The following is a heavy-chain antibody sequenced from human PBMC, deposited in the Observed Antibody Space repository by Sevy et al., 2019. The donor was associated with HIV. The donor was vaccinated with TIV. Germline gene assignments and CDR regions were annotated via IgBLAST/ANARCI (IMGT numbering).Heavy chain of an antibody. J-gene: IGHJ4*02. CDR3: AYYYDSSGYYYDY. Sequence: ASVKVSCKASGGTFSSYAISWVRQAPGQGLEWMGGIIPIFGTANYAQMFQGRVTITADESTSTAYMELSSLRSEDTAVYYCAYYYDSSGYYYDYWGQGTLVTVSS. CDR2: IIPIFGTA. V-gene: IGHV1-69*13. D-gene: IGHD3-22*01. CDR1: GGTFSSYA.